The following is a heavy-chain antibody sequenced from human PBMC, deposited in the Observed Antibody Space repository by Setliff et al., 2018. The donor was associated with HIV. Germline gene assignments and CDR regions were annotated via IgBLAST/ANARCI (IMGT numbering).Heavy chain of an antibody. D-gene: IGHD3-9*01. Sequence: SETLSLTCSVSGASFSNSNYYWGWIRQPPGKGLEGIGTLYYSGSTYYNPSLKSRVTISVDTSKNQFSLKLSSVTAADTAVYYCARDRGYDILTGYPRGYFDYWGQGTLVTVSS. V-gene: IGHV4-39*02. J-gene: IGHJ4*02. CDR3: ARDRGYDILTGYPRGYFDY. CDR1: GASFSNSNYY. CDR2: LYYSGST.